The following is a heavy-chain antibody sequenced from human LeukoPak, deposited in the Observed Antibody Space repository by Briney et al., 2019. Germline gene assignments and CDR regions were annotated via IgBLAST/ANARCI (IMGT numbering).Heavy chain of an antibody. CDR2: ISSSGSAI. D-gene: IGHD1-26*01. J-gene: IGHJ4*02. V-gene: IGHV3-48*03. CDR3: ATFSVGATTYFFDY. CDR1: GFTFSSYE. Sequence: GGSLRLSCAASGFTFSSYEMNWVRQAPGKGLEWVSYISSSGSAIYYADSVKGRFTISRDNAKNSVFPQMNSLRAEDTAVYYCATFSVGATTYFFDYWGQGTLVTVSS.